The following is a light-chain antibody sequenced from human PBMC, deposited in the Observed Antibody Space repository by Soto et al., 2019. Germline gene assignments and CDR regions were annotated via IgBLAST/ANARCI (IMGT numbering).Light chain of an antibody. CDR1: SSDIGRYDY. Sequence: QSALTQPASVSGSPGQSITISCTGTSSDIGRYDYVSWYQQFPGKAPKLMIYRVINRPSGVSDRFSGSKSGNTASLTISGLQAEDEADYYCSSYTSSSTKVFGTGTKLTVL. CDR2: RVI. V-gene: IGLV2-14*03. CDR3: SSYTSSSTKV. J-gene: IGLJ1*01.